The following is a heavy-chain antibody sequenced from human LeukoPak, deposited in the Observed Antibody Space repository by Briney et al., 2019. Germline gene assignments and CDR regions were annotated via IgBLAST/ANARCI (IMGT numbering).Heavy chain of an antibody. Sequence: PSETLSLTCTVSGGSISSYYWSRIRQPPGKGLEWIGYIYYSGSTNYNPSLKSRVTISVDTSKNQFSLKLSSVTAADTAVYYCARSMDSSGYYSGRIAFDIWGQGTMVTVSS. V-gene: IGHV4-59*08. D-gene: IGHD3-22*01. CDR3: ARSMDSSGYYSGRIAFDI. CDR2: IYYSGST. CDR1: GGSISSYY. J-gene: IGHJ3*02.